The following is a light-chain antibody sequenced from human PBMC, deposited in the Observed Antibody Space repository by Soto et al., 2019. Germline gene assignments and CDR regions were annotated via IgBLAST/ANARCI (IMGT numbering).Light chain of an antibody. J-gene: IGLJ1*01. CDR3: SSYAGSNNYV. V-gene: IGLV2-8*01. Sequence: QSVLTQPPSASGSPGQSVTISCTGTSSDIGGYNFVSWYQHHPDKAPKLMIYEITKRPSGVPARFSGSKSDNTASLTVSGLQAEDEAHYYCSSYAGSNNYVFGTGTKLTVL. CDR1: SSDIGGYNF. CDR2: EIT.